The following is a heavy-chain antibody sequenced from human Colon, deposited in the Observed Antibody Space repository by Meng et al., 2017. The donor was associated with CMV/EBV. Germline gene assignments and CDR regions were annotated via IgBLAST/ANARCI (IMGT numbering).Heavy chain of an antibody. CDR2: LRSSGEST. Sequence: GESLKISCTASGFAFSTYAMSWVRQAPGKGLEWVSALRSSGESTYYADSVKGRFSVSRDNSKNTLYLQMNSLRVEDTAVYFCAKCQGSSECSNWLDPWGQGTLVTVSS. CDR3: AKCQGSSECSNWLDP. CDR1: GFAFSTYA. J-gene: IGHJ5*02. V-gene: IGHV3-23*01. D-gene: IGHD3-3*01.